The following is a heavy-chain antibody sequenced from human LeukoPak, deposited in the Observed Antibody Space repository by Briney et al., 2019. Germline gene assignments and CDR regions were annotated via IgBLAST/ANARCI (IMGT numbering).Heavy chain of an antibody. CDR2: INYRGST. CDR3: ARDLSSATRQLDL. CDR1: GGSISSGGYY. J-gene: IGHJ5*02. V-gene: IGHV4-31*03. D-gene: IGHD2-15*01. Sequence: SQTLSLTCTVSGGSISSGGYYWRWIRQHPGKGLEWIGFINYRGSTYYNPSLKSRITISVDTSKNQFSLKLSSLTAADTAVYYCARDLSSATRQLDLWGQGTLVTVSS.